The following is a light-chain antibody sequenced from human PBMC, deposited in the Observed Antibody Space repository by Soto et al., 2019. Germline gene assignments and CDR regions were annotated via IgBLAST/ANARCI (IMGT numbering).Light chain of an antibody. Sequence: EIVLTQSPGTLSLSPGERATLSCRASQTVRTNYLAWFQHKPGQAPRLLIYGASSRATGIPDRFSGSGSGTGFTLTIHRLEPEDFAVYFCQQYSDSPLTFGGGTKVEIK. CDR2: GAS. V-gene: IGKV3-20*01. J-gene: IGKJ4*01. CDR1: QTVRTNY. CDR3: QQYSDSPLT.